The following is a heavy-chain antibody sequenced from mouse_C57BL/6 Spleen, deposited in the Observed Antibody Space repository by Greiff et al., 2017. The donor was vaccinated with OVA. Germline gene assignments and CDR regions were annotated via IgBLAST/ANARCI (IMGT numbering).Heavy chain of an antibody. CDR3: ARQDLDYYGSSPFAY. CDR1: GYSFTGYY. Sequence: VQLQQSGPELVKPGASVKISCKASGYSFTGYYMNWVKQSPEKSLEWIGEINPSTGGTTYNQKFKAKATLTVDKSSSTAYMQLKSLTSEDSSVYYCARQDLDYYGSSPFAYWGQGTLVTVSA. D-gene: IGHD1-1*01. V-gene: IGHV1-42*01. J-gene: IGHJ3*01. CDR2: INPSTGGT.